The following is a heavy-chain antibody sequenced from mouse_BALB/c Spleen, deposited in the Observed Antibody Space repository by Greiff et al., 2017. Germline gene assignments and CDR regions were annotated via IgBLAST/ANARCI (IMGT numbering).Heavy chain of an antibody. D-gene: IGHD1-2*01. CDR3: ARTTATGAMDY. CDR2: ISSGSSTI. Sequence: EVQGVESGGGLVQPGGSRKLSCAASGFTFSSFGMHWVRQAPEKGLEWVAYISSGSSTIYYADTVKGRFTISRDNPKNTLFLQMTSLRSEDTAMYYCARTTATGAMDYWGQGTSVTGSS. V-gene: IGHV5-17*02. CDR1: GFTFSSFG. J-gene: IGHJ4*01.